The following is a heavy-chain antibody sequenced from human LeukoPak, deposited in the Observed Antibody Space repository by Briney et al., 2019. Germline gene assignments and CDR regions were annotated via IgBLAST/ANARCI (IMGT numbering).Heavy chain of an antibody. D-gene: IGHD6-13*01. V-gene: IGHV3-23*01. CDR1: GFTFSSYA. CDR3: AKESYSSRWYKRYYYYGMDV. Sequence: GGSLRLSCAASGFTFSSYAMSWVRQAPGKGLEWVSAISGSGGSTYYADSVKGRFTISRDNSKNTLYLQMNSLRAEDTAVYYCAKESYSSRWYKRYYYYGMDVWGQGTTVTVSS. J-gene: IGHJ6*02. CDR2: ISGSGGST.